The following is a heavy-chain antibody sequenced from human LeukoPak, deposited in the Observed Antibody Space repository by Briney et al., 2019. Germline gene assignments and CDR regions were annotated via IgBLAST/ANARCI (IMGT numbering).Heavy chain of an antibody. D-gene: IGHD1-26*01. CDR1: GGSIRRYY. CDR3: ATSTRGGAPYYFDY. CDR2: THYTEGS. Sequence: PSETLSLTCTVSGGSIRRYYWSWIRQAPGKGLEWIGSTHYTEGSTFNPSLRSRVTFSTDTSKNQFFLQLTSVTAADTAVYYCATSTRGGAPYYFDYWGQGTLVTVSS. J-gene: IGHJ4*02. V-gene: IGHV4-59*08.